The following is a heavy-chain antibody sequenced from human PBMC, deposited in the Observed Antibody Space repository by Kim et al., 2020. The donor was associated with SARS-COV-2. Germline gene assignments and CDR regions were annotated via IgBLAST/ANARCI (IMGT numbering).Heavy chain of an antibody. Sequence: GGSLRLSCAASGFTFDDYAMHWVRQAPGKGLEWVSGISWNSGTIGYADSVKGRFTISRDNAKNSLYLQMNSLRTEDTALYYCAKYKITMFQGFLYGMDV. CDR2: ISWNSGTI. V-gene: IGHV3-9*01. D-gene: IGHD3-10*01. J-gene: IGHJ6*01. CDR3: AKYKITMFQGFLYGMDV. CDR1: GFTFDDYA.